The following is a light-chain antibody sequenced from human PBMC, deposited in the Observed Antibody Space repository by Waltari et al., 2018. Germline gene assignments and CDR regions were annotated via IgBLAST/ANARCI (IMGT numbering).Light chain of an antibody. V-gene: IGKV1-5*01. CDR3: QQYNGYFTWT. J-gene: IGKJ1*01. CDR1: QNIRDW. Sequence: DVQMTQSPSTLSASVGDRVTITCRASQNIRDWLAWYQQRPGKAPRPLIHGASTLQTGVPARFSGSGSGTEFTLTINSLQPDDFATYYCQQYNGYFTWTFGQGTKVEIK. CDR2: GAS.